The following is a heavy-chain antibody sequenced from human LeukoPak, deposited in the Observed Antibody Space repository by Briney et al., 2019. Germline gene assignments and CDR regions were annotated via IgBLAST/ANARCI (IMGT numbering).Heavy chain of an antibody. V-gene: IGHV3-23*01. J-gene: IGHJ4*02. Sequence: GGSLRLSCATSGFTFSRYAMTWVRQAPGKGLEWVSIISDSGGSPYYADSVKGRFTISRDNSKNTLYLQMNSLRAEDTAIYYCASSGSYYFLFDYWGQGTLVTVSS. CDR3: ASSGSYYFLFDY. D-gene: IGHD3-10*01. CDR2: ISDSGGSP. CDR1: GFTFSRYA.